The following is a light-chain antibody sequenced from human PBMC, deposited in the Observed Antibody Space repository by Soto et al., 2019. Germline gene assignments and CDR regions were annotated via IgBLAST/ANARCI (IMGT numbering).Light chain of an antibody. J-gene: IGKJ1*01. Sequence: ELVLTQSPATLSLSPGGRATLSCRASQSVSSDLAWYHQKPGQAPRLMIYGASTRATGIPARFCGSGSGTDFTLTISSLEPEDFEVYYCQQRSNWPPLWTFGQGTKVDIK. V-gene: IGKV3-11*01. CDR3: QQRSNWPPLWT. CDR2: GAS. CDR1: QSVSSD.